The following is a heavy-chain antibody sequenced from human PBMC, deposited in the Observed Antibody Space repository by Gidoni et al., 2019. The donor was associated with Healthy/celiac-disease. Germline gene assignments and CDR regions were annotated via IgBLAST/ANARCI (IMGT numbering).Heavy chain of an antibody. CDR3: ARAVDYYGSGSYYNGYWYFDL. CDR1: GFTLSSYS. V-gene: IGHV3-7*04. D-gene: IGHD3-10*01. Sequence: EVQLVESGGGSVQLGGSLRHSCAASGFTLSSYSMSWVRQAPGKGLEWVANIQQDGSEKYYVDSVKGRFTISRDNAKNSLYLQMNSLRAEDTAVYYCARAVDYYGSGSYYNGYWYFDLWGRGTLVTVSS. CDR2: IQQDGSEK. J-gene: IGHJ2*01.